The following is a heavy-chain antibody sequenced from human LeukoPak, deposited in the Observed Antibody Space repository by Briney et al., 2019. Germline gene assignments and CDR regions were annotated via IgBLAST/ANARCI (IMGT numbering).Heavy chain of an antibody. J-gene: IGHJ4*02. Sequence: GASVKVSCKASGYTFTSYGISWVRQAPGQGLEWMGWISAYNGNTNYAQKFQGRVTITADESTSTAYMELSSLRSEDTAVYYCARGRLYEWLRTDLDYWGQGTLVTVSS. CDR3: ARGRLYEWLRTDLDY. CDR1: GYTFTSYG. CDR2: ISAYNGNT. V-gene: IGHV1-18*01. D-gene: IGHD5-12*01.